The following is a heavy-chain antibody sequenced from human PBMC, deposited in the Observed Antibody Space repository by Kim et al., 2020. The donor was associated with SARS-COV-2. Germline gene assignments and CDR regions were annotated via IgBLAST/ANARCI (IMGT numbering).Heavy chain of an antibody. CDR1: GFTVSSNY. CDR2: LYKDGRT. Sequence: GGSLRLSCAASGFTVSSNYMSWVRQAPGGGLQWVSVLYKDGRTYYADFVKGRFTMSRDNSENKLYLQLSSLRAEDTAVYYCATDLGLGRTYCTSGTCLNYYYGMDAWGQGTTVTVSS. CDR3: ATDLGLGRTYCTSGTCLNYYYGMDA. J-gene: IGHJ6*02. D-gene: IGHD2-15*01. V-gene: IGHV3-53*01.